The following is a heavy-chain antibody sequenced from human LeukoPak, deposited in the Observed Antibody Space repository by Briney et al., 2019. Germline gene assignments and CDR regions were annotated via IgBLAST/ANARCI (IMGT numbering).Heavy chain of an antibody. V-gene: IGHV4-59*01. CDR2: IYYSGST. Sequence: PSETLSLTCTVSGGSISSYYWSWIRQPPGKGLEWIGYIYYSGSTNYNPSLKSRVTISVDTSKNQFSLKLSSVTAADTAVYYCARGGGGRAFDIWGQGTMVTVSS. J-gene: IGHJ3*02. CDR3: ARGGGGRAFDI. CDR1: GGSISSYY. D-gene: IGHD1-1*01.